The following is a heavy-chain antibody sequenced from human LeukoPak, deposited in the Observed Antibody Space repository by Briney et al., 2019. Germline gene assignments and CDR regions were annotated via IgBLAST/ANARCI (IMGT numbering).Heavy chain of an antibody. CDR3: ASSFKYSSGWTSFDY. J-gene: IGHJ4*02. CDR1: GGSISSSSYY. D-gene: IGHD6-25*01. V-gene: IGHV4-39*07. Sequence: SETLSLTCTVSGGSISSSSYYWGWIRQPPGKGLEWIGSIYYSGSTYYNPSLKSRVTISVDTSKNQFSLKLSSVTAADTAVYYCASSFKYSSGWTSFDYWGQGTLVTVSS. CDR2: IYYSGST.